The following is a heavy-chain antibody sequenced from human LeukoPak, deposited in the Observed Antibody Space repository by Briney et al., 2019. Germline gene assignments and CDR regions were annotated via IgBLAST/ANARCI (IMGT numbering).Heavy chain of an antibody. CDR1: GFSIRSYW. J-gene: IGHJ4*02. CDR2: IKQDGSAK. V-gene: IGHV3-7*01. Sequence: GGSLRLSCAGSGFSIRSYWMSWVRQAPGKGLEWVANIKQDGSAKYYVDSVRGRFTISRDNAENSVSLQMNSLRAEDTAVYFCARALVEVPGGDYWGQGTLVTVSS. CDR3: ARALVEVPGGDY. D-gene: IGHD1-26*01.